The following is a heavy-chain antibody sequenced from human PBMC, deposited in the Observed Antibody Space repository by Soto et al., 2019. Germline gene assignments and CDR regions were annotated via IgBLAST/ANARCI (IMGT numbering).Heavy chain of an antibody. Sequence: ASVKVSCKASGYSFFSYYMHWVRQAPGQGLEWMGRFLASGGNTDYAQRFRGRISMTRDTSTTNTVSLELTSLTSDDTAVYYCWRGGATLFGVIDSWGQGTRVTVSS. CDR2: FLASGGNT. CDR3: WRGGATLFGVIDS. V-gene: IGHV1-46*01. J-gene: IGHJ4*02. CDR1: GYSFFSYY. D-gene: IGHD3-3*01.